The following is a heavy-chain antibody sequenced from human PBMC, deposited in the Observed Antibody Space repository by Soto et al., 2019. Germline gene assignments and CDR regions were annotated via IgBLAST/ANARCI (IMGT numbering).Heavy chain of an antibody. CDR2: IYWEDDR. J-gene: IGHJ4*02. CDR1: GFSLSTTPVG. V-gene: IGHV2-5*02. Sequence: QITLKESGPTLVKPTQTLTLTCTLSGFSLSTTPVGVGWIRQPPGQALEWLALIYWEDDRRYIPSLKNRLTTXKDSPGGQVVLTMTDMEPVDTGTYYCAQITPFDFTGYYFDYWGPGILVTVSS. D-gene: IGHD3-9*01. CDR3: AQITPFDFTGYYFDY.